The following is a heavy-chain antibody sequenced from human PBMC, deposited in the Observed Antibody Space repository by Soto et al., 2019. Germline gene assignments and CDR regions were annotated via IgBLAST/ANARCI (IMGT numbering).Heavy chain of an antibody. CDR2: IGAAGDT. J-gene: IGHJ4*02. V-gene: IGHV3-13*01. CDR3: ASGGWGSSWYEGGSRIDY. D-gene: IGHD6-13*01. CDR1: GFTFSSYD. Sequence: EVQLVKSGGGLVQPGGSLRLSCAASGFTFSSYDMHWVRQVTGKGLEWVSAIGAAGDTYYPDSVKGRFTISRENAKNSLYLQMNSLRAEDTAVYYCASGGWGSSWYEGGSRIDYWGQGTLVTVSS.